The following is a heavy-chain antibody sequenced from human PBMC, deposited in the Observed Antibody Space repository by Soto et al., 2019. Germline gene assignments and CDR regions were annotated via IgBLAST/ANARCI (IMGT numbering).Heavy chain of an antibody. CDR1: GFTFSSYS. D-gene: IGHD2-15*01. J-gene: IGHJ4*02. CDR2: ISSSSSTI. CDR3: ARSSGGKFDY. Sequence: EVQLVDSGGGLVQPGGSLRLSCAASGFTFSSYSINWVRQAPGKGLEWVSYISSSSSTIYYADSVKGRFTISRDNAKNSQYLQMNSLRAEDTAVYYCARSSGGKFDYWGQGTQVTVSS. V-gene: IGHV3-48*01.